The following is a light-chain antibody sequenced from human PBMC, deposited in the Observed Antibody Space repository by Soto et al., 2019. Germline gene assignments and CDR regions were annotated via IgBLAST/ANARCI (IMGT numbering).Light chain of an antibody. Sequence: IQMTQSPSSLSASVGDRVTITCRASQAIGTALGWYQQKPGKAPKRLIYAASSLQSGAPPRFSGSGSGTDFTLTISRLEPEDFAVYYCQQYGSSLLTFGGGTKVEIK. CDR3: QQYGSSLLT. J-gene: IGKJ4*01. V-gene: IGKV1-17*01. CDR1: QAIGTA. CDR2: AAS.